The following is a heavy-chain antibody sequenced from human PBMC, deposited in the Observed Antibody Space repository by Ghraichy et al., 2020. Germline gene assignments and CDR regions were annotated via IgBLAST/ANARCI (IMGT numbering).Heavy chain of an antibody. CDR2: IYYSGST. CDR1: GGSISSSY. Sequence: SETLSLICTVSGGSISSSYWSWIRQPPGKGLEWIGYIYYSGSTNYNPSLKSRVTISVDTSKNQFSLKLSSVTAADTAVYYCARRKVGQLDWYFDLWGRGTLVTVSS. J-gene: IGHJ2*01. CDR3: ARRKVGQLDWYFDL. V-gene: IGHV4-59*08. D-gene: IGHD6-6*01.